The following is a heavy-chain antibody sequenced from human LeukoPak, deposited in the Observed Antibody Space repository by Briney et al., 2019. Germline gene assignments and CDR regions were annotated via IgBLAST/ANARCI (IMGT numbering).Heavy chain of an antibody. V-gene: IGHV1-46*01. CDR1: GYTFTSYY. CDR3: AGPDIVVVPAAMNYYYYGMDV. Sequence: GASVKVSCKASGYTFTSYYMHWVRQAPGQGLEWMGIINPSGGSTSYAQKFQGRVTMTRDTSTSTVYMELSSLRSEDTAVYYCAGPDIVVVPAAMNYYYYGMDVWGQGTTVTVSS. CDR2: INPSGGST. J-gene: IGHJ6*02. D-gene: IGHD2-2*01.